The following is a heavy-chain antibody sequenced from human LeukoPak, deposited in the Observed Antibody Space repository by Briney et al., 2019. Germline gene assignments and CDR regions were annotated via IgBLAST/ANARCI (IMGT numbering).Heavy chain of an antibody. CDR1: GGSMSSYY. J-gene: IGHJ6*03. CDR3: ARERGYYYYYTDV. V-gene: IGHV4-4*08. D-gene: IGHD3-10*01. CDR2: IYTSGST. Sequence: SETLSLTCTVSGGSMSSYYWSCIRQPPGKGLEWIGRIYTSGSTNYNPSLKSRVTISVDTSKNQFSLKLSSVTAADTAVYYCARERGYYYYYTDVWGKGTTVTVSS.